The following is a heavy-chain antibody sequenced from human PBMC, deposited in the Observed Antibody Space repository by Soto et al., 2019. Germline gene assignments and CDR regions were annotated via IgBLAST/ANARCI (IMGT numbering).Heavy chain of an antibody. D-gene: IGHD6-13*01. Sequence: ASVKVSCKASGYTFTSYGISWVRQAPGQGLEWMGWISAYNGNTNCAQKLQGRVTMTTDTSTSTAYMELRSLRSDDTAVYYCASIIAAAGSHDYWGQGTLVTVSS. J-gene: IGHJ4*02. V-gene: IGHV1-18*01. CDR1: GYTFTSYG. CDR3: ASIIAAAGSHDY. CDR2: ISAYNGNT.